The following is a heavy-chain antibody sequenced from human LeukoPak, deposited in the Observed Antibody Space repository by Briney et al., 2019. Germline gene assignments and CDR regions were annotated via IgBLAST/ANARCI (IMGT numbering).Heavy chain of an antibody. V-gene: IGHV3-7*01. J-gene: IGHJ4*02. CDR1: GFTFSSFW. CDR2: IKQDGIGK. D-gene: IGHD6-19*01. Sequence: GGSLRLSCEASGFTFSSFWMGWVRQAPGKGLEWVANIKQDGIGKYYEDSLKGRFTISRDNAKNSLYLQMNSLRAEDTAVYYCARGASGNSNSWSTAPVDYWGQGALVTVSS. CDR3: ARGASGNSNSWSTAPVDY.